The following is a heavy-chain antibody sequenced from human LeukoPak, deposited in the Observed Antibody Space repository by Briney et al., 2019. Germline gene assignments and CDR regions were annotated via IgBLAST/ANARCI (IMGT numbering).Heavy chain of an antibody. V-gene: IGHV4-34*01. CDR2: INHSGNT. D-gene: IGHD5-24*01. Sequence: SETLSLTCAVYGESFSSCYWSWIRQPPGKGLEWIGEINHSGNTNYNPSLKSRVTISVDTSKNQFSLKLSSVTAADTAVYYCARVDGDGYNIPDYWGQGTLVTVSS. J-gene: IGHJ4*02. CDR1: GESFSSCY. CDR3: ARVDGDGYNIPDY.